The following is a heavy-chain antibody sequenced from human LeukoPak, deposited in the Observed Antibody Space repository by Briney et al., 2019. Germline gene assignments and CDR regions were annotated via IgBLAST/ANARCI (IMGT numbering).Heavy chain of an antibody. V-gene: IGHV4-34*01. CDR2: INHSGST. CDR3: ASYSSSPRYYFDY. Sequence: PSETLSLTCAVYGGSFSGYYRSWIRQPPGKGLEWIGEINHSGSTNYNPSLKSRVTISVDTSKNQFSLKLSSVTAADTAVYYCASYSSSPRYYFDYWGQGTLVTVSS. D-gene: IGHD6-6*01. CDR1: GGSFSGYY. J-gene: IGHJ4*02.